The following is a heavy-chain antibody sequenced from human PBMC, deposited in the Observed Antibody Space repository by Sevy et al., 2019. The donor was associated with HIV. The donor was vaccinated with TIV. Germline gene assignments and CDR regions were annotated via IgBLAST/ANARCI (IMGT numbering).Heavy chain of an antibody. CDR3: TRLSGSQSLFDY. J-gene: IGHJ4*02. Sequence: GGSLRLSCTASGFIFGDYGMSWVRQAPGKGLEWIAFFKSKIHGGTTENAAYVKCRFTISRDDSKNIVYFQMGNLKTGDTAVYYCTRLSGSQSLFDYWGQGTLLTVSS. D-gene: IGHD2-21*01. CDR2: FKSKIHGGTT. V-gene: IGHV3-49*04. CDR1: GFIFGDYG.